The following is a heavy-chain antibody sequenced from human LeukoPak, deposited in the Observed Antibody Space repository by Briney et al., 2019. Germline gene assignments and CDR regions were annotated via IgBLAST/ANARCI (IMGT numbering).Heavy chain of an antibody. D-gene: IGHD3-10*01. J-gene: IGHJ6*02. CDR2: IIPILGIA. V-gene: IGHV1-69*04. Sequence: GASVKVSCKASGGTFSSYAISWVRQAPGQGLEWMGRIIPILGIANYAQKFQGRVTITADKSTSTAYMELSSLRSEDTAVYYCARDFGGLGSYYMAGMDVWGQGTTVTVSS. CDR1: GGTFSSYA. CDR3: ARDFGGLGSYYMAGMDV.